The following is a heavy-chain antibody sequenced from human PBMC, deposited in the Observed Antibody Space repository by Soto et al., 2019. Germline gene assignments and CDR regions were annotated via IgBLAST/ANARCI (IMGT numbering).Heavy chain of an antibody. CDR1: GYTFAIFG. Sequence: RASVKVSCKASGYTFAIFGISWVRQAPGQGLEWMGWISAYNGNTDYAQKFRGRVTMATDTSTSTAYMELRNLTSDDTAVYYCARDPHEFWSAYFFDPWGQGTLVTVSS. V-gene: IGHV1-18*01. CDR2: ISAYNGNT. CDR3: ARDPHEFWSAYFFDP. D-gene: IGHD3-3*01. J-gene: IGHJ5*02.